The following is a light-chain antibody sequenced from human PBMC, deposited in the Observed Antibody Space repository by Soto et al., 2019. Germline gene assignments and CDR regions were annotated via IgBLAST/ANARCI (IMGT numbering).Light chain of an antibody. CDR2: DAS. CDR3: QQYNSYSRLT. CDR1: QSISYG. Sequence: DVQLTQSPSTLSASVGDRVTITCRASQSISYGLAWYQQKPGKGPKLLIYDASSLKSGVPSKFSGSESGTEFPLTISSLQPDYFATYYCQQYNSYSRLTFGGGTKVEI. J-gene: IGKJ4*01. V-gene: IGKV1-5*01.